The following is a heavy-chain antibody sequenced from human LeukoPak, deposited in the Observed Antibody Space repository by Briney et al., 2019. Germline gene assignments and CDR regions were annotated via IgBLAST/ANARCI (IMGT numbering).Heavy chain of an antibody. V-gene: IGHV3-23*01. CDR3: AKAAVAGTPQYPWDYFDY. J-gene: IGHJ4*02. D-gene: IGHD6-19*01. CDR2: ISGSVGST. CDR1: GFTFSSYA. Sequence: GGSLRLSCAASGFTFSSYAMSWVGHAPGKGLVWFSAISGSVGSTYYADYVKCRFTISRDNSKNTLYLQMNSLRAESTAVYYCAKAAVAGTPQYPWDYFDYWGQGTLVTVSS.